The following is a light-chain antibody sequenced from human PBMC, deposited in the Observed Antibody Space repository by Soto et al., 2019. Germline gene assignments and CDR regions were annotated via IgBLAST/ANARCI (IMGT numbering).Light chain of an antibody. CDR2: AAS. V-gene: IGKV1-27*01. CDR1: QGISNY. J-gene: IGKJ1*01. CDR3: QKYNSAPRT. Sequence: DIQMTQSPSSLSASVGDRVTITCRASQGISNYLAWYQQKPGKVPKLLIYAASTLQSGVPSRFSGSGSGTDFTRTISSLPPEDVATYYCQKYNSAPRTFGQGTKVEI.